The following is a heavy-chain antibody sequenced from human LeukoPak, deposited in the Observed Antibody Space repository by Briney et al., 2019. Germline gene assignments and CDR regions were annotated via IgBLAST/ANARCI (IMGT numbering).Heavy chain of an antibody. Sequence: PGRSLRLSCAASGFTFSSYGMHWVRQAPGKGLEWVAVIWYDGSNKYYADSVKGRFTISRDNSKNTLYLQMNSLRAEDTAVYYCAKGSLVGATTPFDYWGLGTLVTVSS. V-gene: IGHV3-33*06. D-gene: IGHD1-26*01. CDR3: AKGSLVGATTPFDY. CDR1: GFTFSSYG. CDR2: IWYDGSNK. J-gene: IGHJ4*02.